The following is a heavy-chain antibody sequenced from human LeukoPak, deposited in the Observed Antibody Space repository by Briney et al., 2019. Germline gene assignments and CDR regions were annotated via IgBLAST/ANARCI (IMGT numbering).Heavy chain of an antibody. J-gene: IGHJ4*02. D-gene: IGHD1-1*01. V-gene: IGHV3-11*04. CDR1: GFTFTDYF. Sequence: GGSLRLSCAASGFTFTDYFMTWIRQAPGKGLEWVSYISSSGSTIYYADSVKGRFTISRDNAKNSLYLQMNNLRAEDTAVYYCARDHWNDGGDYWGQGTLVTVSS. CDR2: ISSSGSTI. CDR3: ARDHWNDGGDY.